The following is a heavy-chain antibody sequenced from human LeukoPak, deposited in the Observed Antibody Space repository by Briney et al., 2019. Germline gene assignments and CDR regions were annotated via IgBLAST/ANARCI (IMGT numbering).Heavy chain of an antibody. CDR3: ARETYGMDV. V-gene: IGHV4-59*01. CDR1: GGSISSYY. CDR2: IYYSGST. Sequence: PSETLSLTCTVSGGSISSYYWSWIRQPPGKGLEWIGYIYYSGSTNYNPSLKSRVTITVDTSKNQFSLKLSSVTAADTAVYYCARETYGMDVWGKGTTVTVSS. J-gene: IGHJ6*04.